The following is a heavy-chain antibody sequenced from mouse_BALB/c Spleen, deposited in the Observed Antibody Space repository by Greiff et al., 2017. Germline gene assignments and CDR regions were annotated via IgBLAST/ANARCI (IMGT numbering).Heavy chain of an antibody. CDR2: IYPGDGDT. Sequence: VQLQQSGAELARPGASVKLSCKASGYTFTSYWMQWVKQRPGQGLEWIGAIYPGDGDTRYTQKFKGKATLTADKSSSTAYMQLSSLASEDSAVYYCARNYRYDSAMDYWGQGTSVTVSS. CDR1: GYTFTSYW. V-gene: IGHV1-87*01. CDR3: ARNYRYDSAMDY. J-gene: IGHJ4*01. D-gene: IGHD2-14*01.